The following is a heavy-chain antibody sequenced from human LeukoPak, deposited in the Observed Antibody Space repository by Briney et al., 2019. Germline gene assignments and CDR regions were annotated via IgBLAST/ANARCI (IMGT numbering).Heavy chain of an antibody. V-gene: IGHV4-4*02. D-gene: IGHD6-13*01. Sequence: PSGTLSLTCAVSGGSISSSNWWSWVRQPPGKGLEWIGEIYHSGSTNYNPSLKSRVTISVDKSKNQFSLKLSSVTAADTAVYYCARVSIAAAGTVDYWGQGTLVTVSS. CDR3: ARVSIAAAGTVDY. J-gene: IGHJ4*02. CDR2: IYHSGST. CDR1: GGSISSSNW.